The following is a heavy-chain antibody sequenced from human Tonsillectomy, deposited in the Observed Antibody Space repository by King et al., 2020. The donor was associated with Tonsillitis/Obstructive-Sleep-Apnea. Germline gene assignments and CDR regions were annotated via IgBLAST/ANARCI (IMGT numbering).Heavy chain of an antibody. Sequence: VQLVESGGGLVQPGRSLRLSCAASGFTFDEYAMHWVRQAPGEGLEWVSGISWNSGSIVYADSVKGRFTISRDNAKNSLYLQMISLRSEDTALYYCTKAGGPTVTAYFDYWAQGPLVPVSS. D-gene: IGHD4-17*01. J-gene: IGHJ4*02. CDR2: ISWNSGSI. CDR1: GFTFDEYA. V-gene: IGHV3-9*01. CDR3: TKAGGPTVTAYFDY.